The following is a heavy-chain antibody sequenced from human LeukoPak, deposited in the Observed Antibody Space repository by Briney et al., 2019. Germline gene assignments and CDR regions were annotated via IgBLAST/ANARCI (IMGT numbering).Heavy chain of an antibody. CDR1: GGSISSYY. CDR3: ARERNSACEF. V-gene: IGHV4-4*09. Sequence: SETLSLTCTVSGGSISSYYWSWIRQPPGKGLEWIGYIYTSGSTNYNPSLKSRVTISVDMSKSHFSLRLSSVTAADTAVYYCARERNSACEFWGQGALVTVSS. D-gene: IGHD5-12*01. CDR2: IYTSGST. J-gene: IGHJ4*02.